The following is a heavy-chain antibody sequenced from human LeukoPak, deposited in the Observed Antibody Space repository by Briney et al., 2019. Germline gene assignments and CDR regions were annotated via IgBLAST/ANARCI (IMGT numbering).Heavy chain of an antibody. Sequence: GVSLRLYCAASAFTFSSYRMSWVRQAPGKGREWVANVKQDESDRYYVDSVKGRFTIYRDNAKNSLYLQMNIMRAEATVVYYCGRDNTIFGVAHINHWGQGTLVTVSS. CDR2: VKQDESDR. J-gene: IGHJ5*02. D-gene: IGHD3-3*01. V-gene: IGHV3-7*01. CDR3: GRDNTIFGVAHINH. CDR1: AFTFSSYR.